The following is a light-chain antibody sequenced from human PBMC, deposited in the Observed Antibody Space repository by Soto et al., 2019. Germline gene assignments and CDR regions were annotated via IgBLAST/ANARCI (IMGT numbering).Light chain of an antibody. CDR1: SSNIGAGYD. Sequence: QSVLTQPPSVSGAPGQRVTISCTGSSSNIGAGYDVHWYQQLPGTAPKLLISGNSNRPSGVPDLFSGSKSGTSASLAITGLKAEDEADYYCQSYDSSLSGSVFGGGTKLTVL. CDR3: QSYDSSLSGSV. J-gene: IGLJ2*01. V-gene: IGLV1-40*01. CDR2: GNS.